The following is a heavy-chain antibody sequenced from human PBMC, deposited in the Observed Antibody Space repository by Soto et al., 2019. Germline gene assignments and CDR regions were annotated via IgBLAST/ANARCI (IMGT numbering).Heavy chain of an antibody. Sequence: QVQLVQSGTEVKKPGASVKVSCKASGYSFVSYDISWVRQAPGQGLEWMGWISGYDGYTRYARKLQDRVTMTSDTSGSTADMELTSPTLDDTAVYYCATKVSSPSYRDPWGEGTQVTVSS. CDR1: GYSFVSYD. CDR3: ATKVSSPSYRDP. V-gene: IGHV1-18*01. CDR2: ISGYDGYT. J-gene: IGHJ5*02. D-gene: IGHD1-26*01.